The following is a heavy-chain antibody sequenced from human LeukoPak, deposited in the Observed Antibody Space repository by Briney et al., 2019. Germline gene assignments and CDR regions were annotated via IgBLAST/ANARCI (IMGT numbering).Heavy chain of an antibody. CDR2: LLYDGNTK. D-gene: IGHD1-14*01. V-gene: IGHV3-33*01. Sequence: GGSLRLSCAASGFSLSNYGMHWVRQAPGKGLEWVAALLYDGNTKHYADSVKGRFTISRDISKNTFYLQMNSLTAEDTAVYYCARDHRPEIQYYYMDVWGKGTTVAVYS. CDR1: GFSLSNYG. J-gene: IGHJ6*03. CDR3: ARDHRPEIQYYYMDV.